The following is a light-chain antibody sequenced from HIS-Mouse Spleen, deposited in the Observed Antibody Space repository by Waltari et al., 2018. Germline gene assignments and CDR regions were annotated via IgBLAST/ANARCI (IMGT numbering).Light chain of an antibody. J-gene: IGLJ1*01. CDR1: SSNIGSNT. Sequence: QSVLTQPPSASGTPGQRVTISCSGSSSNIGSNTVNWYQQLPGTAPKPLIYSNNPPPSGVPDRFSGSKSGTSASLAISGLQSEDEADYYCAAWDDSLNGNYVFGTGTKVTVL. CDR3: AAWDDSLNGNYV. V-gene: IGLV1-44*01. CDR2: SNN.